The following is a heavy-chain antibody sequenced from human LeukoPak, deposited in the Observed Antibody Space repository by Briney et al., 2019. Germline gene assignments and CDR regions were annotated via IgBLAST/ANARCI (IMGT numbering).Heavy chain of an antibody. J-gene: IGHJ6*03. CDR2: IIFSSSYI. D-gene: IGHD2-2*01. Sequence: GGSLSLSCSPSGFTSSGYSMNWGREAPGGGLGWVSSIIFSSSYIYYADLVKGRFSIYRHNAKNSLYLQMNSLRAEDTAVYYCARYCSSTSCSEDFYYMDVWGKGTTVTVSS. CDR3: ARYCSSTSCSEDFYYMDV. CDR1: GFTSSGYS. V-gene: IGHV3-21*01.